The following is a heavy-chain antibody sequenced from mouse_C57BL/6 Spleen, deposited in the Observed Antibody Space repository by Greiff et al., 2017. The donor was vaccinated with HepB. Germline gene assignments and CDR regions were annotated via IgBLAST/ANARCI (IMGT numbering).Heavy chain of an antibody. CDR3: AREGIYYDYPYYYAMDY. CDR2: INPYNGDT. V-gene: IGHV1-20*01. CDR1: SYSFTGYF. J-gene: IGHJ4*01. Sequence: EVQLQQSGPELVKPGDSVKISCKASSYSFTGYFMNWVMQSHGKSLEWIGRINPYNGDTFYNQKFKGKATLTVDKSSSTAHMELRSLTSEDSAVYYCAREGIYYDYPYYYAMDYWGQGTSVTVSS. D-gene: IGHD2-4*01.